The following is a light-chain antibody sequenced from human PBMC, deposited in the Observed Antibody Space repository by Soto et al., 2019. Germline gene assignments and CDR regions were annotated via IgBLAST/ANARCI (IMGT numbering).Light chain of an antibody. Sequence: QSALTQPASVSGSPGQSITISCTGSGSDIGACNYVSWYQQHPGKAPKLLIHGVTRRPSGVSSRFSASKSAYTASLTISGLQAEDEATYFCSSFTTSYFYVFGPGTKVTVL. CDR2: GVT. CDR3: SSFTTSYFYV. J-gene: IGLJ1*01. V-gene: IGLV2-14*01. CDR1: GSDIGACNY.